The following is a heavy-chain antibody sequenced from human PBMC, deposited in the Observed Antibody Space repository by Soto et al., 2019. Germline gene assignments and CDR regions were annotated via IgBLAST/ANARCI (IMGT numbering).Heavy chain of an antibody. J-gene: IGHJ6*03. Sequence: GASVKVSCKASGYTFTSYGISWVRQAPGQGLEWMGWISAYNGNTNYAQKLQGRVTMTTDTSTSTAYMELRSLRSDDTAVYYCARDKGREQQQRKTKYYYYYYYMDVWGKGTTVTVSS. V-gene: IGHV1-18*01. CDR3: ARDKGREQQQRKTKYYYYYYYMDV. CDR2: ISAYNGNT. D-gene: IGHD6-13*01. CDR1: GYTFTSYG.